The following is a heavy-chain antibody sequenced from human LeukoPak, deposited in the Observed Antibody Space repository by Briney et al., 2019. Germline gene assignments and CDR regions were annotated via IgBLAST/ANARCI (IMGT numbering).Heavy chain of an antibody. D-gene: IGHD3-9*01. J-gene: IGHJ3*02. CDR1: GFTFSSYA. Sequence: GGSLRLSCAASGFTFSSYAMSWVRQAPGRGLEWVSVIGGSGGSTYYADSVKGRFTISRDNSKNTLYLQMNSLRAEDTAVYYCERDTGVYDILTGYKWDAFDIWGQGTMVTVSS. CDR2: IGGSGGST. V-gene: IGHV3-23*01. CDR3: ERDTGVYDILTGYKWDAFDI.